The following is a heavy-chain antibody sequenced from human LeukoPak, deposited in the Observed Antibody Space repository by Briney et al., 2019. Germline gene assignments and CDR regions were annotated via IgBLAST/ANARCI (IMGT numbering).Heavy chain of an antibody. J-gene: IGHJ6*02. CDR2: MNPNSGNT. CDR1: GYTFTSYD. D-gene: IGHD5/OR15-5a*01. Sequence: ASVKLSCTASGYTFTSYDINWVRQATGQGLEWMGWMNPNSGNTGYAQKFQGRVTMTRNTSISTAYMELSSLRSEDTAVYYCARGDRNYYYYGMDVWGQGTTVTVSS. CDR3: ARGDRNYYYYGMDV. V-gene: IGHV1-8*01.